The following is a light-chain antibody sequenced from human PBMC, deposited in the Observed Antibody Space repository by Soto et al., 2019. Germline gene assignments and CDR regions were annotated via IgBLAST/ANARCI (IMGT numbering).Light chain of an antibody. Sequence: EIVMTQSPASLSVSPGERATLSCRASQSVSSNLAWYQQKPGQAPRLLIYGASTGATGVPARFSGSGSGTDFTLTISSLQSEDFAVYYCQQYNNWPRTLGQGTKVEIK. V-gene: IGKV3-15*01. CDR3: QQYNNWPRT. J-gene: IGKJ1*01. CDR1: QSVSSN. CDR2: GAS.